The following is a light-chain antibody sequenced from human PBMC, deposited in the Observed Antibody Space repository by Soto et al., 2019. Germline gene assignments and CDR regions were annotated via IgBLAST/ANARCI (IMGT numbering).Light chain of an antibody. CDR2: NVS. V-gene: IGKV3-15*01. Sequence: EIVMTQSPATLSVSLGDRTTLSCRASQSVSSSLAWYQQKPGQAPRLLMYNVSTRATVIPDRFSGSGSGTEFTLTISSLQSEEFAVYYFQQYKNCSWTFGPGTKVKIK. CDR3: QQYKNCSWT. CDR1: QSVSSS. J-gene: IGKJ3*01.